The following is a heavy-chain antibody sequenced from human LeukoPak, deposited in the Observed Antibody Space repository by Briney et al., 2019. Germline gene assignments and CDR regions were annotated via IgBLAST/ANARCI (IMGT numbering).Heavy chain of an antibody. CDR3: AKAPLVVVTAKNYYFDY. J-gene: IGHJ4*02. Sequence: GGSLRLSCAASGFTFSSYGMHWVRQAPGKGLEWVSVISGSGGTTYYADSVKGRFTISRDNSKNTLYLQMNSLRAEDTAVYYCAKAPLVVVTAKNYYFDYWGQGTLVTVSS. V-gene: IGHV3-23*01. CDR2: ISGSGGTT. D-gene: IGHD2-21*02. CDR1: GFTFSSYG.